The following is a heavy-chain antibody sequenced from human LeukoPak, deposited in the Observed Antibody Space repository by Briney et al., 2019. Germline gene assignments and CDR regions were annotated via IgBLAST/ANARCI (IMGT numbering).Heavy chain of an antibody. CDR3: AKGYYYDSSGYPALFDY. J-gene: IGHJ4*02. CDR2: ISGSGGST. V-gene: IGHV3-23*01. D-gene: IGHD3-22*01. Sequence: GGSLRLSCAASGFTFSSYAMSWVRQAQGKGLEWVSAISGSGGSTYYADSVKGRFTISRDNSKNTLYLQMNSLRAEDTAVYYCAKGYYYDSSGYPALFDYWGQGTLVTVSS. CDR1: GFTFSSYA.